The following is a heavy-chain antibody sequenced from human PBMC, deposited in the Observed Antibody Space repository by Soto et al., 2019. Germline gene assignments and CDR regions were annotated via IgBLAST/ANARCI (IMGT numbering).Heavy chain of an antibody. CDR2: ISSRSSYI. CDR1: GFTPSSYS. V-gene: IGHV3-21*01. J-gene: IGHJ4*02. D-gene: IGHD3-10*01. CDR3: ARDLRAY. Sequence: PGGSLRLSCAASGFTPSSYSMNWGRQCPGRGLEWVSSISSRSSYICYADSVKGRFTISRDNAKNSLYLQMNSLRAEDIAVYYCARDLRAYWGQGTLVTVSS.